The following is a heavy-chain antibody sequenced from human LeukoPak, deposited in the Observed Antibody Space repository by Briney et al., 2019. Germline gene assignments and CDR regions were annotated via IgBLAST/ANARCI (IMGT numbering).Heavy chain of an antibody. J-gene: IGHJ6*03. Sequence: SVKVSCKVSGGTFSSYAISWVRQAPGQGLECMGGIIPIFGTANYAQKFQGRVTITTDESTSTAYMELSSLRSEDTAVYYCASLSASRSWYRDYYMDVWGKGTTVTVSS. CDR1: GGTFSSYA. CDR3: ASLSASRSWYRDYYMDV. D-gene: IGHD6-13*01. V-gene: IGHV1-69*05. CDR2: IIPIFGTA.